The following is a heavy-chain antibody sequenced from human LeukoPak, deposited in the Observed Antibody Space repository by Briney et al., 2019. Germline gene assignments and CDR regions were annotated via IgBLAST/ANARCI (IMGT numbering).Heavy chain of an antibody. CDR1: GFTLSNDW. J-gene: IGHJ3*02. CDR3: TGSGRGGAFDI. V-gene: IGHV3-74*03. CDR2: IYSDGSRT. D-gene: IGHD1-26*01. Sequence: PGGSLRLSCAGSGFTLSNDWMHWVRQGPGKGLAWVARIYSDGSRTTYADSVKGRFTISGDNAKNTLYLQMNSLRADDTAVYYCTGSGRGGAFDIWGQGTMVTVSS.